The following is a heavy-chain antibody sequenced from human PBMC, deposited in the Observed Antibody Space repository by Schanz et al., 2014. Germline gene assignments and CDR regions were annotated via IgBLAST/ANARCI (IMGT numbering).Heavy chain of an antibody. V-gene: IGHV4-59*02. CDR2: IHYSGNS. J-gene: IGHJ4*02. CDR3: ARARGSNRGPRKYYFDY. CDR1: GFTVSNNY. Sequence: LVVESGGGFVQPGGSLRLSCVVSGFTVSNNYMSWVRQAPGKGLEWIGYIHYSGNSNYNPSLKSRVTISLDTSKSQFSLKLTSVTAADTAVYYCARARGSNRGPRKYYFDYWGQGTLVTVSS.